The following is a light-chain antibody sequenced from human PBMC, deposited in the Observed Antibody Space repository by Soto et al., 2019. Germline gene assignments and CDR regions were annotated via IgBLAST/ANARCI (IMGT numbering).Light chain of an antibody. J-gene: IGLJ2*01. V-gene: IGLV2-8*01. CDR3: SSFAGGGNPVL. Sequence: QSALTQPPSASGSLGQSVTISCTGTSSDVGGYNYVSWHQQHPGKAPKLMIYEVTKRPSGVPDGFSGSKSGNTASLTVSGLQAEDEADYYCSSFAGGGNPVLFGGGTQLTVL. CDR1: SSDVGGYNY. CDR2: EVT.